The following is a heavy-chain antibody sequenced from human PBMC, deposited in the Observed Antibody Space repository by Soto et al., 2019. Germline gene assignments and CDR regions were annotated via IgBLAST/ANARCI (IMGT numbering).Heavy chain of an antibody. D-gene: IGHD2-2*01. CDR2: IYYSGST. Sequence: PSETLSLTCTVSGGSISSYYWSWIRQPPGKGLEWIGYIYYSGSTNYNPSLKSRVTISVDTSKNQFSLKLSSVTAADTAVYYCARGPRGYCSSTSCPEFDPWGQGTLVTASS. CDR3: ARGPRGYCSSTSCPEFDP. CDR1: GGSISSYY. V-gene: IGHV4-59*01. J-gene: IGHJ5*02.